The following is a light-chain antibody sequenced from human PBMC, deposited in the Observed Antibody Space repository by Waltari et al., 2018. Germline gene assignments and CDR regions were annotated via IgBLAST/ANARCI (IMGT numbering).Light chain of an antibody. J-gene: IGLJ3*02. CDR1: SSNIVDQT. V-gene: IGLV1-44*01. CDR3: AAWDDSLNGPV. Sequence: QSVLAQPPSASGTPGPRVPISCSGSSSNIVDQTINCSQQLPGTAPKLVLYTNSQRPSGVPDRFSGSKSGTSGSLAISGLQSEDEADYYCAAWDDSLNGPVFGGGTKLTVL. CDR2: TNS.